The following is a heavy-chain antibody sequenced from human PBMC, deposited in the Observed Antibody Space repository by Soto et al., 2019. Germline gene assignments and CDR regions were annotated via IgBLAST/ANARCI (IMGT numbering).Heavy chain of an antibody. Sequence: VQLMQSGPEVKEPGASMKVFCKTSGYTFTRYGISWVRQAPGHGLEWMGWISASSGNTDYLQKLQGRVTMTTETSTSTAYMELRSLRSDDTAVYYCARAFCSSTSCYLDYWGQGTLVTVSS. V-gene: IGHV1-18*01. CDR2: ISASSGNT. CDR3: ARAFCSSTSCYLDY. D-gene: IGHD2-2*01. J-gene: IGHJ4*02. CDR1: GYTFTRYG.